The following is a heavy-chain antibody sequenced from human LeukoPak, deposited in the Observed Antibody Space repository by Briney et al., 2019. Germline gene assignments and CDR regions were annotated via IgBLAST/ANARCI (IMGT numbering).Heavy chain of an antibody. Sequence: GESLKISCKGSGYSFTSYWIGWVRQMPGKGLEWMGIIYPGDSDTRYSPSFQGQVTISADKSISTAYLQWSSLKASDTAMYYCASSSSSWSRGYYYYYYGMDVWGQGTTVTVSS. D-gene: IGHD6-13*01. CDR1: GYSFTSYW. CDR3: ASSSSSWSRGYYYYYYGMDV. J-gene: IGHJ6*02. CDR2: IYPGDSDT. V-gene: IGHV5-51*01.